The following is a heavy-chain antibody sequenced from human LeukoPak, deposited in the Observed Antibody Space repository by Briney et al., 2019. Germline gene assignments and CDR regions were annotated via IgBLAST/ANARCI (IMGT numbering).Heavy chain of an antibody. CDR3: ARGTDYYDSSGDRTYFDL. CDR1: RGTFSRYA. V-gene: IGHV1-69*04. J-gene: IGHJ2*01. CDR2: IIAIFGIA. D-gene: IGHD3-22*01. Sequence: SVKVSCKPSRGTFSRYAIIWVRQAPGQPREWMGRIIAIFGIANYAQKFQGRVTITADKSTSTAYMELSSLRSEDTAVYYCARGTDYYDSSGDRTYFDLWGRGTLVTVSS.